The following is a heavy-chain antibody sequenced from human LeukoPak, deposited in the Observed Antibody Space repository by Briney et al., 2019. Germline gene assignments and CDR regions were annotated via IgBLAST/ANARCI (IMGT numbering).Heavy chain of an antibody. CDR1: GFTFDEYA. J-gene: IGHJ4*02. Sequence: PGGSLRLSCAASGFTFDEYAMHCARQAPGKGLEWVSGISWNSGSIGYADSVKGRLTISRDNANNSLYLQMNSLRAEDTALYYCAKDMWRTTATNYFDYWGQGTLVTVSS. CDR3: AKDMWRTTATNYFDY. V-gene: IGHV3-9*01. D-gene: IGHD4-11*01. CDR2: ISWNSGSI.